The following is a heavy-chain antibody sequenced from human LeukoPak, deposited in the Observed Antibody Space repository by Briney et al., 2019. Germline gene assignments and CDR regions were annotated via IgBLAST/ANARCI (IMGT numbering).Heavy chain of an antibody. J-gene: IGHJ4*02. CDR2: LNSDGSIT. Sequence: GGSLRLSCAASGFTFSRYWMNWVRQAPGKGLVWVSRLNSDGSITNYADSVKGRFTISRDNAKNTLYLQMNSLRAEDTAVYYCARGTWGSFDYWGQGALVTVSS. D-gene: IGHD3-16*01. CDR1: GFTFSRYW. CDR3: ARGTWGSFDY. V-gene: IGHV3-74*01.